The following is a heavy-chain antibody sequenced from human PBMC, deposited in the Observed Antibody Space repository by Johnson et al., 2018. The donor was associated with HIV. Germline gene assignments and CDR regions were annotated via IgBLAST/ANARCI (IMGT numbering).Heavy chain of an antibody. Sequence: QVHLVESGGGVVQPGRSLRLSCAASGFTFSSYGMHWVRQAPGKGLEWVAVISYDGGNKYYADSVKGRFTISRDNSKNTLYRQMNSLRAEDTAVYYCAKWSIVGATFSDAFDIWGQGTMVTVSS. D-gene: IGHD1-26*01. CDR2: ISYDGGNK. V-gene: IGHV3-30*18. CDR3: AKWSIVGATFSDAFDI. CDR1: GFTFSSYG. J-gene: IGHJ3*02.